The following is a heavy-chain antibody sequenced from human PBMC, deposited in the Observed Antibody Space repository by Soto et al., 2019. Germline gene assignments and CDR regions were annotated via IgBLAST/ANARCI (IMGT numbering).Heavy chain of an antibody. D-gene: IGHD3-10*01. CDR3: ARAPMVRGVNGMDV. Sequence: ASVKVSCKASGGTFSSYTISWVRQAPGQGLEWMGRINPSGGSTSYAQKFQGRVTMTRDTSTSTVYMELSSLRSEDTAVYYCARAPMVRGVNGMDVWGQGTTVTVSS. J-gene: IGHJ6*02. CDR2: INPSGGST. V-gene: IGHV1-46*01. CDR1: GGTFSSYT.